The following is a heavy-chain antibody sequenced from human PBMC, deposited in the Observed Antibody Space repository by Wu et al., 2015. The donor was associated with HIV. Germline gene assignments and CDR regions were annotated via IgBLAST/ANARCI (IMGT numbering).Heavy chain of an antibody. CDR3: ARDWQYQVTFGDFYMDI. Sequence: QVQLVQSGAEVKKPGSSVKVSCKASGGTFSSYAISWVRQAPGQGLEWMGWINPDSGDTKFAQTFKDRVTMTRDTSTTTVNLVLASLRYNDTATYYCARDWQYQVTFGDFYMDIWGNGTTVIVS. V-gene: IGHV1-2*02. J-gene: IGHJ6*03. CDR1: GGTFSSYA. CDR2: INPDSGDT. D-gene: IGHD3-3*01.